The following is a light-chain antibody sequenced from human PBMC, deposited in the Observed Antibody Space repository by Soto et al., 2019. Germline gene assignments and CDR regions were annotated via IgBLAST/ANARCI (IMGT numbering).Light chain of an antibody. Sequence: QSVLAQPASVSGSPGQSITISCTGSSSDVGGYKYVSWYQHHPGKVPKLIIFEVSNRPSGVSNRFSGSKSGNTASLTISGLQDDEEDDYYCVSYTSSITVFGGGTKVT. CDR1: SSDVGGYKY. CDR3: VSYTSSITV. CDR2: EVS. J-gene: IGLJ2*01. V-gene: IGLV2-14*01.